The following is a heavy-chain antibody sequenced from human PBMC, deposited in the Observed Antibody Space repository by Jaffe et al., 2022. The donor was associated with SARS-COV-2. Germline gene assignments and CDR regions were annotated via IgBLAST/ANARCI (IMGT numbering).Heavy chain of an antibody. D-gene: IGHD6-19*01. J-gene: IGHJ4*02. V-gene: IGHV3-9*01. CDR1: GFTFDDYA. CDR3: AKDHGGAVAGNIDY. CDR2: ISWNSGSI. Sequence: EVQLVESGGGLVQPGRSLRLSCAASGFTFDDYAMHWVRQAPGKGLEWVSGISWNSGSIGYADSVKGRFTISRDNAKNSLYLQMNSLRAEDTALYYCAKDHGGAVAGNIDYWGQGTLVTVSS.